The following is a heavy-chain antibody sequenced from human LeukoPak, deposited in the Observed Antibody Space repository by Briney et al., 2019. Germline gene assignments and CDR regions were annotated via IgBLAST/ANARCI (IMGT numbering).Heavy chain of an antibody. CDR1: GYSISSGYY. V-gene: IGHV4-38-2*02. CDR2: IYHSGST. D-gene: IGHD3-22*01. Sequence: SETLSLTCTVSGYSISSGYYWGWIRQPPGKGLEWIGSIYHSGSTYYNPSLKSRVTISVDTSKNQFSLKLSSVTAADTAVYYCAREREYYYDSSGYFPFDYWGQGTLVTVSS. CDR3: AREREYYYDSSGYFPFDY. J-gene: IGHJ4*02.